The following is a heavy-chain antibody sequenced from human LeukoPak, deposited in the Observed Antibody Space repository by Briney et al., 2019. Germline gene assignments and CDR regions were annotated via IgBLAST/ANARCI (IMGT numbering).Heavy chain of an antibody. CDR3: ARQRTDDSSGSLDY. D-gene: IGHD3-22*01. Sequence: SGTLSLTCAVSGGSISSSNWWSWVRQPPGKGLEWIGSIYYSGSSYNNPSLKSRVTISVDTSKNQFSLKLSSVTAADTAVYFCARQRTDDSSGSLDYWGQGTLVTVSS. V-gene: IGHV4-4*02. CDR1: GGSISSSNW. J-gene: IGHJ4*02. CDR2: IYYSGSS.